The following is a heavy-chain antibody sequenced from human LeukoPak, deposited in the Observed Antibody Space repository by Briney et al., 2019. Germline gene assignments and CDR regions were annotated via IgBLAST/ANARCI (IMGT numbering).Heavy chain of an antibody. V-gene: IGHV3-53*01. CDR1: GFTVSSNY. Sequence: GGSLRLSCAASGFTVSSNYMSWVRQAPGKGLEWVSVIYSGGSTYYADSVKGRFTISRDNSKNTLYLQMNSLRAEDTAVYYCARSPEDGYVWGLGYRYFDLWGRGTLVTVSS. J-gene: IGHJ2*01. CDR2: IYSGGST. D-gene: IGHD3-16*01. CDR3: ARSPEDGYVWGLGYRYFDL.